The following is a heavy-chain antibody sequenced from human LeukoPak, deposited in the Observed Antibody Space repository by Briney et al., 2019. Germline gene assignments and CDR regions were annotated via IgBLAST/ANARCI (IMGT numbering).Heavy chain of an antibody. CDR2: ISGSGGST. CDR3: AKDPYYYDSSGQIDY. D-gene: IGHD3-22*01. Sequence: GGSLRLSCAASGFTFSSYAMIWVRQAPGKGLEWVSAISGSGGSTYYADSVKGRFTISRDNSKNTLYLQMNSLRAEDTAVYYCAKDPYYYDSSGQIDYWGQGTLVTVSS. V-gene: IGHV3-23*01. CDR1: GFTFSSYA. J-gene: IGHJ4*02.